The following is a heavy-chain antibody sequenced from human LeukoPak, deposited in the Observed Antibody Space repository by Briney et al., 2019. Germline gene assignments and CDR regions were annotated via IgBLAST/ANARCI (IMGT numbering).Heavy chain of an antibody. CDR1: GFSFSQYP. D-gene: IGHD6-19*01. CDR2: IDTGGSST. CDR3: ARPAGAVPAEY. Sequence: GGSLRLSCAVSGFSFSQYPMDWVRQAPGKGLMWVSRIDTGGSSTYYADSVKGRFTISRDNAKNTLYLQMNSLRAEDTAVYYCARPAGAVPAEYWGQGILVTVSS. V-gene: IGHV3-74*01. J-gene: IGHJ4*02.